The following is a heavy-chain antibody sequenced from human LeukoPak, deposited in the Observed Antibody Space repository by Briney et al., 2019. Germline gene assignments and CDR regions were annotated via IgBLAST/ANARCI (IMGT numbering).Heavy chain of an antibody. Sequence: PSETLSLTCTVSGGSINSDDYYWSWIRQPPGMGLEWIGYIYYSGSTYYNPPLKSRVTTSVDTPKNQLSLKLSSVNAADTAVYYCASLKITLVRGGNWFDPWGQGTLVTVS. D-gene: IGHD3-10*01. J-gene: IGHJ5*02. V-gene: IGHV4-30-4*01. CDR2: IYYSGST. CDR3: ASLKITLVRGGNWFDP. CDR1: GGSINSDDYY.